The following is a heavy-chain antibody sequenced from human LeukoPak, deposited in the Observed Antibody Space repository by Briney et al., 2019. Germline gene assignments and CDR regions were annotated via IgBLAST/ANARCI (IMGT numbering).Heavy chain of an antibody. CDR1: GFTLGSYW. V-gene: IGHV3-7*01. CDR3: ARDTAMVTYYYYYYMDV. CDR2: IKQDGSEK. Sequence: GQSRRLSCAAAGFTLGSYWMSWVRQAPGKWLEWVANIKQDGSEKDYVDSVKGRFTISRDNAKNSLYLQMNSLRAEDTAVYYCARDTAMVTYYYYYYMDVWGKGTTVTVSS. D-gene: IGHD5-18*01. J-gene: IGHJ6*03.